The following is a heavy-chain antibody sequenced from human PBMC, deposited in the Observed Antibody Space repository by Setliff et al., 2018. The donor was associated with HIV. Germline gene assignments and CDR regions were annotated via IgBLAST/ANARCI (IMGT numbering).Heavy chain of an antibody. Sequence: SVKVSCKSSGYNFNNFGVSWVQQAPGQGLEWMGGIIPMFGTPNYAQKFQGRVTFTRDTSASAAYMDLSSLRSEDTAVYYCARIWGIPPLYYFDYWGQGTLVTVSS. V-gene: IGHV1-69*05. CDR3: ARIWGIPPLYYFDY. CDR2: IIPMFGTP. J-gene: IGHJ4*02. CDR1: GYNFNNFG. D-gene: IGHD3-16*01.